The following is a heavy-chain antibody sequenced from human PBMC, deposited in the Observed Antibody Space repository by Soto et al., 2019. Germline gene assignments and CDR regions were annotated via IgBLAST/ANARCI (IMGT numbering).Heavy chain of an antibody. J-gene: IGHJ4*02. CDR2: INAGNGNT. Sequence: ASVKVPSKASGYTFTSYAMHWVRQAPGPRLEWMGWINAGNGNTKYSQKFQGRVTITRDTSASTAYMELSSLRSEDTAVYYCARGTWVIRHSSSYYFDYWGQGTLVTVPS. CDR1: GYTFTSYA. D-gene: IGHD6-6*01. V-gene: IGHV1-3*01. CDR3: ARGTWVIRHSSSYYFDY.